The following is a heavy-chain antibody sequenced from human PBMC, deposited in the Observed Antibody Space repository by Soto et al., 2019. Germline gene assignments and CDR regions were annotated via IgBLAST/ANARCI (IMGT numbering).Heavy chain of an antibody. CDR2: IYYSGNT. D-gene: IGHD3-10*01. CDR1: GGSISTYY. Sequence: EXLSLTCTVSGGSISTYYWSWIRQPPGKGLEWIGYIYYSGNTKYNPSLKSRVTISVDTSKNQFSLNLSSVTAADTAVYYCARSTYGSGSYYNERLFDYWGQGTLVTVS. CDR3: ARSTYGSGSYYNERLFDY. J-gene: IGHJ4*02. V-gene: IGHV4-59*01.